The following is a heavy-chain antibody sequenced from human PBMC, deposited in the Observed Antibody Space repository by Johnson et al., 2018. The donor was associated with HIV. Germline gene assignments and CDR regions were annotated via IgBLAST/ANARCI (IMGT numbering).Heavy chain of an antibody. Sequence: VQLVESGGGLVQPGGSLRLSCAVSGFSFSSYWMHWVRQPPGKGLVWVSRINSDGTTTTYADSVKGRFTISRDNAKNTLYLQMNSLRAEDTAVYYCARDDTWGDAFDIWGQGTMVTVSS. CDR1: GFSFSSYW. CDR2: INSDGTTT. CDR3: ARDDTWGDAFDI. D-gene: IGHD1-26*01. J-gene: IGHJ3*02. V-gene: IGHV3-74*01.